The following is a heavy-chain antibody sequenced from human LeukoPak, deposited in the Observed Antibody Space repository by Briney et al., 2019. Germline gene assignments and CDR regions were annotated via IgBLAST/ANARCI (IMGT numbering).Heavy chain of an antibody. J-gene: IGHJ4*02. CDR2: IWYDGSNK. Sequence: GGSLRLSCAASGFTFSSYGMHWVRQAPGKGLEWVAVIWYDGSNKYYADSVEGRFTISRDNSKNTLYLQMNSLRAEDTAVYYCAKDTAVIKYYFDYWGQGTLVTVSS. CDR1: GFTFSSYG. CDR3: AKDTAVIKYYFDY. D-gene: IGHD5-18*01. V-gene: IGHV3-30*02.